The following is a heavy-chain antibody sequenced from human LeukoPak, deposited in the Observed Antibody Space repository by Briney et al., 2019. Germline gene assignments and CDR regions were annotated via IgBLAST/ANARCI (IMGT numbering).Heavy chain of an antibody. D-gene: IGHD3-10*01. V-gene: IGHV3-48*02. CDR1: GFTFSSYS. CDR2: ISSSSSTI. J-gene: IGHJ6*02. Sequence: GGSLRLSRAASGFTFSSYSMNWVRQAPGKGLEWVSYISSSSSTIYYADSVKGRFTISRDNAKNSLYLQMNSLRDEDTAVYYCARDQTTMVRGAIPLSFDVWGQGTTVTVSS. CDR3: ARDQTTMVRGAIPLSFDV.